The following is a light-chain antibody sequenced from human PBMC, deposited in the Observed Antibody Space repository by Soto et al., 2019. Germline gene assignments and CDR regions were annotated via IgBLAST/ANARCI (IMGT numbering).Light chain of an antibody. CDR1: QSLGSF. V-gene: IGKV3-15*01. Sequence: EIVMTQSPDVLSVSPGERATLFCRASQSLGSFLAWYQHKPGQPPRLLIYAASTRAAGIPDRFRGSGSVTEFTPNINSLQSEDSAVYDCQQHNRWPPIYGFGPGTKLEI. J-gene: IGKJ2*01. CDR3: QQHNRWPPIYG. CDR2: AAS.